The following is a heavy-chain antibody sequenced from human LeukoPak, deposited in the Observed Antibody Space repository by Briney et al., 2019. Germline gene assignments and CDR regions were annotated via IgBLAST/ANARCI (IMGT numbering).Heavy chain of an antibody. V-gene: IGHV4-4*07. CDR2: IYTSGST. CDR1: GASLSSNY. CDR3: ARLNIHNWFDP. J-gene: IGHJ5*02. Sequence: SETLSLTCTVSGASLSSNYWSWIRQPAGKGLEWIGRIYTSGSTDYNPSLESRVTMSVDTSKNQLSLKLSSVTAADTAVYYCARLNIHNWFDPWGQGTLVTVSS. D-gene: IGHD2/OR15-2a*01.